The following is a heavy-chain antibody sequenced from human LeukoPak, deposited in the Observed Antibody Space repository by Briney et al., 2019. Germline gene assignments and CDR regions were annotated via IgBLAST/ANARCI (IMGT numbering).Heavy chain of an antibody. D-gene: IGHD5-18*01. CDR2: ISYDGSNK. CDR3: ARELGYSYHGMDA. CDR1: GFTFSSYG. V-gene: IGHV3-30*03. J-gene: IGHJ6*02. Sequence: GGSLRLSCAASGFTFSSYGMHWVRQAPGKGLEWVAVISYDGSNKYYADSVKGRFTISRDNSKNTLYLQMNSLRAEDTAVYYCARELGYSYHGMDAWGQGTTVTVSS.